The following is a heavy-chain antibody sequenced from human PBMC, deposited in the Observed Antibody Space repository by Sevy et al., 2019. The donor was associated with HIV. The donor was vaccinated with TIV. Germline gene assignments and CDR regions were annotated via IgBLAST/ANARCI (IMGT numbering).Heavy chain of an antibody. CDR1: GFTFSSYG. CDR3: ARDSRGTAAGALDY. CDR2: IWYDGSNK. J-gene: IGHJ4*02. V-gene: IGHV3-33*01. D-gene: IGHD6-13*01. Sequence: GGSLRLACAASGFTFSSYGMHWVRQAPGKVREWVAVIWYDGSNKYYADSVKGRFTISRDNSKNTLYLQMNSRRAEDTAVYYCARDSRGTAAGALDYWGQGTLVTVSS.